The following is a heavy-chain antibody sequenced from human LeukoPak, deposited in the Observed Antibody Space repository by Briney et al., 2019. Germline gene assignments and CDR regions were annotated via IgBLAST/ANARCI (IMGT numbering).Heavy chain of an antibody. J-gene: IGHJ4*02. D-gene: IGHD6-13*01. CDR1: GDSISSDSYY. CDR3: ATGVTYKSGWYGFDY. CDR2: IYNSGST. Sequence: SETLSLTCTVSGDSISSDSYYWNWIRQPAGKGLEWIGRIYNSGSTKYNPSLRSRVTISVDTSKNQFSLKLTSVTAADTAVYYCATGVTYKSGWYGFDYWGQGTLVTVPS. V-gene: IGHV4-61*02.